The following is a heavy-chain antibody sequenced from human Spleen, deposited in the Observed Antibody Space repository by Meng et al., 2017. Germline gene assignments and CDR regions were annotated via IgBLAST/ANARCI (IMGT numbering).Heavy chain of an antibody. V-gene: IGHV1-69*05. J-gene: IGHJ4*02. D-gene: IGHD3-22*01. CDR1: GGIFSNYV. Sequence: QVQLVKSGAELMKPGSPVKVSCKALGGIFSNYVIGWVRQAPGQGLEWMGGINAVFGTTNYAQKFQGRVTITTDESTSTVYMELTRLTSEDTAVYYCARAGYLNSVDYWGQGTLVTVSS. CDR2: INAVFGTT. CDR3: ARAGYLNSVDY.